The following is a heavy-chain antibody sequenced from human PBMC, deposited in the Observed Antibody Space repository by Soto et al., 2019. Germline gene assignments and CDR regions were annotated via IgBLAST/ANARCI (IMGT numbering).Heavy chain of an antibody. CDR3: AKDSGARPAYFQD. CDR1: GYTFTSYG. J-gene: IGHJ1*01. CDR2: TTPFKGDT. Sequence: LLVQSGAEVKTPGASVRVSCKASGYTFTSYGISWVRQAPGQGLEWLAWTTPFKGDTHLSQKFQDRVKLTTDTSTSTAYFEMTRLPYDGEAVYYCAKDSGARPAYFQDWGKGTLVTVSS. V-gene: IGHV1-18*01. D-gene: IGHD1-26*01.